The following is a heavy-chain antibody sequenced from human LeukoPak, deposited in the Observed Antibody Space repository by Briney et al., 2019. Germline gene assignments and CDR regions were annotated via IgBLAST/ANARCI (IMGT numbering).Heavy chain of an antibody. Sequence: GGSLRLSCAASGFTFSSYAMSWVRQAPGKGPEWVSLISGSGTSTYCADSVKGRFTISRDNSKNTLYLQMNSLRAEDTAVYYCVTRWADWGQGTLVTVSS. D-gene: IGHD5-24*01. CDR1: GFTFSSYA. V-gene: IGHV3-23*01. CDR2: ISGSGTST. CDR3: VTRWAD. J-gene: IGHJ4*02.